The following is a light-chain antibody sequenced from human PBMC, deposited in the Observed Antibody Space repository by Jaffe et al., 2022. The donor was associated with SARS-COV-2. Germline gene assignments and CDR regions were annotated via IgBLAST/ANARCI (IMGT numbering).Light chain of an antibody. J-gene: IGLJ3*02. Sequence: QSVLTQPPSVSGAPGQTVTISCTGSSSNIGAGYDVHWYQQLPETAPKLLISTNSDRPSGVPDRFAGSKSATSASLTISGLQVEDEADYYCQSYDNSLRGWVIGGGTKLTVL. V-gene: IGLV1-40*01. CDR3: QSYDNSLRGWV. CDR2: TNS. CDR1: SSNIGAGYD.